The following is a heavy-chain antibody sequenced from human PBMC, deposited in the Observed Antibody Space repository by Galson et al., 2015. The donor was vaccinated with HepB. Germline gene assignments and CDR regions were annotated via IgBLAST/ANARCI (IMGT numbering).Heavy chain of an antibody. CDR3: ATGARRLGYSYGTHDFDY. Sequence: SLRLSCAASGFTFSDYYMSWIRQAPGKGLEWVSYISSSGSTIYYADSVKGRFTISRDNAKNSLYLLMNSLRAEDTAVYYCATGARRLGYSYGTHDFDYWGQGTLVTVSS. D-gene: IGHD5-18*01. V-gene: IGHV3-11*01. CDR2: ISSSGSTI. J-gene: IGHJ4*02. CDR1: GFTFSDYY.